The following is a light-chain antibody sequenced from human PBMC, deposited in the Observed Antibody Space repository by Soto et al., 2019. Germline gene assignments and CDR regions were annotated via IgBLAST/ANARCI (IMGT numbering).Light chain of an antibody. CDR1: QSVSSS. CDR2: DAS. CDR3: QLRYNWPPTWT. Sequence: IVLTKAPGTLSLSPGKRATLSCRASQSVSSSLAWYQQKPGQAPRLLMFDASNRATGIPARFGGSGSRTDCTLTISSLEREDFAVYYCQLRYNWPPTWTFGQGAKVDIK. V-gene: IGKV3-11*01. J-gene: IGKJ1*01.